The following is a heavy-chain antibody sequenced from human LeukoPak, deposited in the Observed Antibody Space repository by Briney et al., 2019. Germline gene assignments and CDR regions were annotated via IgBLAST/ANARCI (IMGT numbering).Heavy chain of an antibody. D-gene: IGHD2-2*01. Sequence: GGSLSLSCAASGFTFSSYALHWVRQAPGKGLEYVSAISSNGGSTFYANSVKGRFTISRDNSKNTLYLQMGSLRTEDMAVYYCARVPAAMYYYYMDVWGKGTTVTVSS. CDR1: GFTFSSYA. J-gene: IGHJ6*03. CDR2: ISSNGGST. V-gene: IGHV3-64*01. CDR3: ARVPAAMYYYYMDV.